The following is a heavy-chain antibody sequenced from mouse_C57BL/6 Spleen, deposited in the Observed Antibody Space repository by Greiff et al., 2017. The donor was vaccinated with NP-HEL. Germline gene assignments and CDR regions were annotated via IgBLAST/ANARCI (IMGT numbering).Heavy chain of an antibody. J-gene: IGHJ2*01. D-gene: IGHD2-5*01. CDR1: GYTFTSYW. Sequence: QVQLKQSGAELVKPGASVKMSCKASGYTFTSYWITWVKQRPGQGLEWIGDIYPGSGSTNYNEKFKSKATLTVDTSSSTAYMQLSSLTSEDSAVYYCARGSAYYSNPVDYWGQGTTLTVSS. CDR2: IYPGSGST. V-gene: IGHV1-55*01. CDR3: ARGSAYYSNPVDY.